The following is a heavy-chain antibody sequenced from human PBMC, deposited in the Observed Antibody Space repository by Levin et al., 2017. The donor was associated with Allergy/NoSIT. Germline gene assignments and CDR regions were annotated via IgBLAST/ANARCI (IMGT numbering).Heavy chain of an antibody. J-gene: IGHJ4*02. CDR3: AMYYYGSGSYYKGGFYYFDY. CDR2: ISAYNGNT. CDR1: GYTFTSYG. D-gene: IGHD3-10*01. V-gene: IGHV1-18*01. Sequence: ASVKVSCKASGYTFTSYGISWVRQAPGQGLEWMGWISAYNGNTNYAQKLQGRVTMTTDTSTSTAYMELRSLRSDDTAVYYCAMYYYGSGSYYKGGFYYFDYWGQGTLVTVSS.